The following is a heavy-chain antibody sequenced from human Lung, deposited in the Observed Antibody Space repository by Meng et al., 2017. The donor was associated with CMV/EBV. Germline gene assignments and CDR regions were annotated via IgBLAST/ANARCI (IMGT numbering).Heavy chain of an antibody. D-gene: IGHD3-10*01. CDR3: ATTGVRGVITWFDR. CDR2: IYPDDSDT. CDR1: KHNFNNNW. Sequence: SKHNFNNNWVGWVRQTPGKGLEWMGIIYPDDSDTRYSPSFQGQVTISADRSIYTAYLQWNSLKASDTAIYYCATTGVRGVITWFDRWGQGTLVTVSS. V-gene: IGHV5-51*01. J-gene: IGHJ5*02.